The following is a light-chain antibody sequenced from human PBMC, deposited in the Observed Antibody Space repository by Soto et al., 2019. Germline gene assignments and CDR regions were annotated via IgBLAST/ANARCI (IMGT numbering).Light chain of an antibody. J-gene: IGLJ1*01. V-gene: IGLV1-44*01. CDR1: SSNIGSNT. CDR3: AAWDDSLNGYV. CDR2: SNN. Sequence: QSVLTQSPSASGTPGQRVTISCSGSSSNIGSNTVNWYQQLPGTAPKLLIYSNNQRPSGVPDRFSGSKSGTSASLAISGLQYEDEADYDCAAWDDSLNGYVFGTGTKVTVL.